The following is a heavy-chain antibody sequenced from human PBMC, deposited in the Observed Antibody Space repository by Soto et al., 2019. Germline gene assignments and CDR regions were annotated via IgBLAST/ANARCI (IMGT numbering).Heavy chain of an antibody. CDR1: GFTFSSYA. Sequence: GGSLRLSCAASGFTFSSYAMHWVRQAPGKGLEYVSAISSNGGSTYYANSVKGRFTISRDNSKNTLYLQMGSLRAEDMAVYYCARAARPDYYYYYMDVWGKGTTVTVSS. CDR2: ISSNGGST. J-gene: IGHJ6*03. CDR3: ARAARPDYYYYYMDV. D-gene: IGHD6-6*01. V-gene: IGHV3-64*01.